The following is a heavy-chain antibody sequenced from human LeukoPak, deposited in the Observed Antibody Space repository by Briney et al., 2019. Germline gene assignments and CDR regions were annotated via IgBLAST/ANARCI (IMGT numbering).Heavy chain of an antibody. Sequence: SVKVSCKASGGTFSSYAISWVRQAPGQGLEWMGGIIPIFGTANYAQKFQGRVTITAYESTSTAYMELSSLRSEDTAVYYCARDLKRKLKYSSGWYGGMDIWGQGTTVTVSS. CDR1: GGTFSSYA. D-gene: IGHD6-19*01. CDR3: ARDLKRKLKYSSGWYGGMDI. V-gene: IGHV1-69*13. CDR2: IIPIFGTA. J-gene: IGHJ6*02.